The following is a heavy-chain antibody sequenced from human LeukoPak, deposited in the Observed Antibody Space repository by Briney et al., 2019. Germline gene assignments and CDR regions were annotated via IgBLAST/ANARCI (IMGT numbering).Heavy chain of an antibody. CDR1: GGSISGYY. V-gene: IGHV4-34*01. D-gene: IGHD1-26*01. Sequence: SETQSLTCAVYGGSISGYYWSWIRQPPGKGLEWIGEINHSGSTNYNPSLKSRVTISVDTSKNQFSLKLSSVTAADTAVYYCARAGSSNYFDYWGQGTLVTVSS. CDR3: ARAGSSNYFDY. J-gene: IGHJ4*02. CDR2: INHSGST.